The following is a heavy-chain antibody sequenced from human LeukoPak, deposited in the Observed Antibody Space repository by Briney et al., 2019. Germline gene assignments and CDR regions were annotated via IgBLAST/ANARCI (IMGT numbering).Heavy chain of an antibody. CDR2: TYYRSNWRH. J-gene: IGHJ4*02. Sequence: SQTLSLTCAISGDSVSNNSAAWRWIRQSPSRGLEWLGRTYYRSNWRHDYAVAVRSRITINPDSSKNQFSLQLNSVTPEDTAVYYCARDNFATRSDFDCWGQGSLVTVAS. CDR1: GDSVSNNSAA. D-gene: IGHD6-6*01. CDR3: ARDNFATRSDFDC. V-gene: IGHV6-1*01.